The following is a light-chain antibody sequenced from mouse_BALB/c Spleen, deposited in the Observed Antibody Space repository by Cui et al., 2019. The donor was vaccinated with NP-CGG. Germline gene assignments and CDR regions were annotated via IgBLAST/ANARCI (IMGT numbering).Light chain of an antibody. V-gene: IGLV1*01. CDR2: GTN. CDR1: TGAVTTSNY. J-gene: IGLJ1*01. Sequence: QAVVTQESALTTSPGETVTLTCRSNTGAVTTSNYANWVHEKPDHLFTGLIGGTNNRVPGVPARFSGSLIGDKAALTITGAQTEDEAIYFCALWYSNHWVFGGGTKLTVL. CDR3: ALWYSNHWV.